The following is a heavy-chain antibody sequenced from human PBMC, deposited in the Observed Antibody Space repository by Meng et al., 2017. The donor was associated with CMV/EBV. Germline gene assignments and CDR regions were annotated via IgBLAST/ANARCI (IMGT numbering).Heavy chain of an antibody. J-gene: IGHJ4*02. V-gene: IGHV4-34*01. Sequence: QVPLQPGGPGLLMPLGYLPLPCAFFGGSFIGYYWSWIRQPPGKGLEWIGEINHSGSTNYNPSLKSRVTISVDTSKNQFSLKLSSVTAADTAVYYCARVWDSGWDYWGQGTLVTVSS. CDR1: GGSFIGYY. CDR3: ARVWDSGWDY. CDR2: INHSGST. D-gene: IGHD3-22*01.